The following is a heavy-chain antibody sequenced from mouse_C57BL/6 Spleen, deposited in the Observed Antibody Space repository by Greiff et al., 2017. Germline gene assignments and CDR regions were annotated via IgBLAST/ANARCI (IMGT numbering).Heavy chain of an antibody. V-gene: IGHV1-80*01. Sequence: VQLQQSGAELVKPGASVKISCKASGYAFSSYWMNWVKQRPGKGLEWIGQIYPGAGDTNYNEKFKGKATLTADKSSSTAYMQLSSRTAEDSAVYFCARIPQYYGSSSDYAMDYWGQGTTVTVSS. D-gene: IGHD1-1*01. CDR2: IYPGAGDT. J-gene: IGHJ4*01. CDR1: GYAFSSYW. CDR3: ARIPQYYGSSSDYAMDY.